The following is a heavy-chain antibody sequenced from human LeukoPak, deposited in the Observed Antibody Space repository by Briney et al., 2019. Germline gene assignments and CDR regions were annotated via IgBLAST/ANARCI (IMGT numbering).Heavy chain of an antibody. J-gene: IGHJ5*02. CDR1: DDSINTFY. V-gene: IGHV4-59*08. Sequence: SETLSLTCTVSDDSINTFYWSWIRQPPGKGLEWIGYIYYNGNTKYNPSLKSRVTISIDTSKNQFSLKLNSVPAADTAVYYCARSRGYSGQLPFDPWGQGTLFIVSS. CDR2: IYYNGNT. CDR3: ARSRGYSGQLPFDP. D-gene: IGHD5-12*01.